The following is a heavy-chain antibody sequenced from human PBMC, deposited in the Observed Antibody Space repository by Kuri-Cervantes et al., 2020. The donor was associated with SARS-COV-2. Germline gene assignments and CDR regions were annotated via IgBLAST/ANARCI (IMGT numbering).Heavy chain of an antibody. D-gene: IGHD3-16*01. V-gene: IGHV3-9*01. CDR1: GFTFKDHA. J-gene: IGHJ6*02. Sequence: GGSLRLSCAASGFTFKDHAMHWVRQAPGKGLEWVSGISWNSDSIGYADSVKGRFTISRDNAMHSLYLQMNSLRAEDTALYFCAKDLGAGDYFYFYAMDVWGQGTTVTVSS. CDR3: AKDLGAGDYFYFYAMDV. CDR2: ISWNSDSI.